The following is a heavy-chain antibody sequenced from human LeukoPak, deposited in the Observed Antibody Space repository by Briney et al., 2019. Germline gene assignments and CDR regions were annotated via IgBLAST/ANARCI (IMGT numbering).Heavy chain of an antibody. D-gene: IGHD3-10*01. J-gene: IGHJ4*02. CDR3: AGEEGSGSKGFDY. V-gene: IGHV3-7*03. CDR2: INQDGSEK. Sequence: GGSLRLSCAASGFTFSNYWMSWVRQAPGKGLEWVANINQDGSEKYYVDSVKGRFTISRDNAKTSLYLQMDSLRAEDTAVYYCAGEEGSGSKGFDYWGQGTLVTVAS. CDR1: GFTFSNYW.